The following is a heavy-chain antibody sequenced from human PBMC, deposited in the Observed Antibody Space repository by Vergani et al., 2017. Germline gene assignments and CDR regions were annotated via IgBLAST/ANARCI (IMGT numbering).Heavy chain of an antibody. CDR3: ARVTHYYDILTGCTHGGYYVDN. Sequence: QVQLQESGPGLVKPSETLSLTCTVSGGSISSYYWSWIRQPPGKGLEWIGYIYYSGSTHYNPSLKSRVTISVDTSKNQFSLKLSSVTAADTAVYYCARVTHYYDILTGCTHGGYYVDNWGQGTLVTVSS. CDR1: GGSISSYY. J-gene: IGHJ4*02. V-gene: IGHV4-59*01. D-gene: IGHD3-9*01. CDR2: IYYSGST.